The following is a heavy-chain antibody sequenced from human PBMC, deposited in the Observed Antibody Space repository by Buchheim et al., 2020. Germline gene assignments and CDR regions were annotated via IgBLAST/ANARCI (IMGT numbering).Heavy chain of an antibody. J-gene: IGHJ4*02. CDR1: GGSIGSATYY. CDR2: IKDSGST. Sequence: QLQLQESGPGLVRPWETLSLTCSVSGGSIGSATYYWGWFRQSPGKGLEWIWSIKDSGSTFCNPSLKSRVAISADTSKAQFSLNLTSVTAADTAVYYCARDFGYWGQGIL. CDR3: ARDFGY. D-gene: IGHD3-10*01. V-gene: IGHV4-39*02.